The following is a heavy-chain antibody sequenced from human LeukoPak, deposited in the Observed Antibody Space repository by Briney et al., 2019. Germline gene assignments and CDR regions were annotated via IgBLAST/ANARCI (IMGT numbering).Heavy chain of an antibody. J-gene: IGHJ6*02. V-gene: IGHV3-33*03. CDR3: ARSSGWPQYYGMDV. Sequence: GRSLRLSCAASGFTFSSYGMHCVRQAPGKGLEWVAVIWYDGSNKYYADSVKGRITISRDSANNLVYLQMNSLRAEDTAVYYCARSSGWPQYYGMDVWGQGTTVTVSS. CDR2: IWYDGSNK. D-gene: IGHD6-19*01. CDR1: GFTFSSYG.